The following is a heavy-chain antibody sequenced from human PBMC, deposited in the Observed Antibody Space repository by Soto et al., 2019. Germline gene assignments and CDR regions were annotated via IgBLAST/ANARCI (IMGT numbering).Heavy chain of an antibody. J-gene: IGHJ6*04. Sequence: QITLKESGPTLVKPTQTLTLTCTFSGFSLTSGVVGVGWIRQPPGEALEWLALIYWNDEQYYNPSLGNRLTITRDTSKNQVVLTMTNMDPVDTATYYCAHRLPGPSGYDVWCKGTTVTVSS. CDR1: GFSLTSGVVG. CDR3: AHRLPGPSGYDV. V-gene: IGHV2-5*01. D-gene: IGHD6-13*01. CDR2: IYWNDEQ.